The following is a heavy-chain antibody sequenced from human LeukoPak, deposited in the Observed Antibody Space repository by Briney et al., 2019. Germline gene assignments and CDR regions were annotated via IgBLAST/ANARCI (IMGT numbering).Heavy chain of an antibody. Sequence: PGGSLRLSCAASGFTFSSYAMHWVRQAPGKGLEWVAVISYDGSNKYYADSVKGRFTISRDNSKNTLYLQMNSLRAEDTAVYYCAKEQTPTRSSSWWTNDAFDIWGQGTMVTVSS. J-gene: IGHJ3*02. CDR2: ISYDGSNK. D-gene: IGHD6-13*01. V-gene: IGHV3-30*04. CDR1: GFTFSSYA. CDR3: AKEQTPTRSSSWWTNDAFDI.